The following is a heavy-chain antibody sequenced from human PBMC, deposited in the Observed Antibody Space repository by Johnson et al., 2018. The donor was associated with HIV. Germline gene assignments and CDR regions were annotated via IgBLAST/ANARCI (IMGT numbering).Heavy chain of an antibody. D-gene: IGHD1-1*01. CDR3: VRVQLERRNPRGSAAFDI. CDR1: GFTFDDYG. Sequence: VQLVESGGGVVRPGGSLRLSCAASGFTFDDYGMSWVRQGPGKRLEWVSGIKWSGGSTGYADSVKARFMISRDNAKNSLYLQMNSLRVEDTALYYCVRVQLERRNPRGSAAFDIWGQGTMVTVSS. J-gene: IGHJ3*02. V-gene: IGHV3-20*04. CDR2: IKWSGGST.